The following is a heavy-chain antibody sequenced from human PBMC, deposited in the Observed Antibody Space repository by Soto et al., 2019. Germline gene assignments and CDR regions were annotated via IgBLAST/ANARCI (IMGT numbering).Heavy chain of an antibody. J-gene: IGHJ4*02. D-gene: IGHD2-15*01. Sequence: QVQLVESGGGVVQPGRSLRLSCAASGFTFSSYGMHWVRQAPGKGLEWVAVIWYDGSNKYYAGSVKGRFTISRDNSKNTLYLQMNSLRAEDTAVYYCAREGTYCSGGSCYPHFDYWGQGTLVTVSS. V-gene: IGHV3-33*01. CDR1: GFTFSSYG. CDR3: AREGTYCSGGSCYPHFDY. CDR2: IWYDGSNK.